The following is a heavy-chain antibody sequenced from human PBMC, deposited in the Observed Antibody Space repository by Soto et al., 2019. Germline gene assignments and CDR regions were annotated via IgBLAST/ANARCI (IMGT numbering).Heavy chain of an antibody. Sequence: ASVQVSFKPSQYTFPSYTIHWVRQAPGQRLEWMGWINSGSGDTKYAQRFQWRVTLNRDTSANTDYMQLSSLRSEDTAVYYCSIGHGSGRLLAHLFHYWGEGTLVNVSS. V-gene: IGHV1-3*01. D-gene: IGHD3-10*01. CDR1: QYTFPSYT. J-gene: IGHJ4*02. CDR3: SIGHGSGRLLAHLFHY. CDR2: INSGSGDT.